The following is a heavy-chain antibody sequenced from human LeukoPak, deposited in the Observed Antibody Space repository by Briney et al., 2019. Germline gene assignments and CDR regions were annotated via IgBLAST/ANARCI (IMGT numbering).Heavy chain of an antibody. Sequence: SETLSLTCTVSGDSISSGDYYWSWIRQPPGKGLEWIGSIYYSGSTYYNPSLKSRVTISVDTSKNQVSLKLRSVTAADTAVYYCARAPEYGLYYFDYWGQGTLVTVSS. D-gene: IGHD1-14*01. J-gene: IGHJ4*02. CDR1: GDSISSGDYY. CDR2: IYYSGST. V-gene: IGHV4-39*07. CDR3: ARAPEYGLYYFDY.